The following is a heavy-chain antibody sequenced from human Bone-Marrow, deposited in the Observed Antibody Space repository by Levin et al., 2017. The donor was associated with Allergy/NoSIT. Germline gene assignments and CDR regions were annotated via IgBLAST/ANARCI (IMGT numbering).Heavy chain of an antibody. Sequence: GESLKISCKASGYTFTGYYMHWVRQAPGQGLEWMGWINPNSGGTNYAQKFQGRVTMTRDTSISTAYMELSRLRSDDTAVYYCARDEEMATITPFDYWGQGTLVTVSS. CDR2: INPNSGGT. CDR3: ARDEEMATITPFDY. CDR1: GYTFTGYY. V-gene: IGHV1-2*02. J-gene: IGHJ4*02. D-gene: IGHD5-24*01.